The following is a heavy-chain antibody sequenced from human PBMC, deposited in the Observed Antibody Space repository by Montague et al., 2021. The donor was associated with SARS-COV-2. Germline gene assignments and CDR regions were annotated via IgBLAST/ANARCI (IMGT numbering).Heavy chain of an antibody. CDR2: IHHSGTL. CDR3: ARRIRITVFRGVPLTTHSLES. V-gene: IGHV4/OR15-8*01. CDR1: NASITTSNW. D-gene: IGHD3-10*01. J-gene: IGHJ4*02. Sequence: SDTLSLTRTVSNASITTSNWWTWVRQAPGKGLEWVGEIHHSGTLNYNPSLKSRVTISVDTSKNHFSLNLNSVTAADTALYFCARRIRITVFRGVPLTTHSLESWGQGIMVTVSS.